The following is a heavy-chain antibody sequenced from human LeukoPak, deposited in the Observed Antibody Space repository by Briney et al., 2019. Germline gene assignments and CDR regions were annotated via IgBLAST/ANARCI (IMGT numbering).Heavy chain of an antibody. CDR2: IKQDGSEK. V-gene: IGHV3-7*01. D-gene: IGHD4-17*01. CDR1: GFTFSTHW. Sequence: GGSLRLSCAASGFTFSTHWMSWVRQAPGKGLEWVADIKQDGSEKFYVDSVKGRFTISRDNAKNSLYLQMNSLRAEDTAVYYCAGNDYGDPFDYWGQGTLVTVSS. J-gene: IGHJ4*02. CDR3: AGNDYGDPFDY.